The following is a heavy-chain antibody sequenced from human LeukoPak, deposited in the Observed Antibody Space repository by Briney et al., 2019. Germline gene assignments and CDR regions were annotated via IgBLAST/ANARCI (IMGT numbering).Heavy chain of an antibody. V-gene: IGHV1-8*03. CDR2: MNPKNGDA. D-gene: IGHD6-19*01. CDR3: AGSVSGTNAFDI. Sequence: ASVKVSCKASGYTFTSYDINWVRQATGQGLEWMGWMNPKNGDAGYAQKFQGRVTIARNTSMSTGYMELSSLRSEDTAVYYCAGSVSGTNAFDIWGQGTMATVSS. CDR1: GYTFTSYD. J-gene: IGHJ3*02.